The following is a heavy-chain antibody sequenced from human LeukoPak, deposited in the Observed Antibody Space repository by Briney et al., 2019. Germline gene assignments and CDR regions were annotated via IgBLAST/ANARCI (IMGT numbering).Heavy chain of an antibody. CDR3: ARAAYSSGWFSSIYFDY. D-gene: IGHD6-19*01. V-gene: IGHV3-33*01. CDR1: GFTFSSYG. Sequence: SGGSLRLSCAASGFTFSSYGMHWVRQAPGKGLEWVAVIWYDGSNKYYADSVKGRFTISRDNAKNSLYLQMNSLRAEDTAVYYCARAAYSSGWFSSIYFDYWGQGTLVTVSS. CDR2: IWYDGSNK. J-gene: IGHJ4*02.